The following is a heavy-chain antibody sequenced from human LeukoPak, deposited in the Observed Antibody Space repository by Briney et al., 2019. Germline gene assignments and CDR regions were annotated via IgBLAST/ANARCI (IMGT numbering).Heavy chain of an antibody. Sequence: LSETLSLTCAVYGGSFSGYYWSWIRQPPGKGLEWIGEINHSGSTNYNPSLKSRVTISVDTSKNQFSLKLSSVTAADTAVYYCARAAARKPFDYWGQGTLVTVSS. CDR2: INHSGST. CDR3: ARAAARKPFDY. D-gene: IGHD6-6*01. CDR1: GGSFSGYY. J-gene: IGHJ4*02. V-gene: IGHV4-34*01.